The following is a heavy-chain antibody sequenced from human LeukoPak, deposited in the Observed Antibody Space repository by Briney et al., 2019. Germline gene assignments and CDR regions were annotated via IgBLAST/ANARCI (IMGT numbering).Heavy chain of an antibody. CDR1: GYTLTELS. CDR2: FDPEDGET. D-gene: IGHD3-10*01. Sequence: ASVKVSCKVSGYTLTELSMHWVRQAPGKGLEWMGGFDPEDGETIYAQKFQGRVTMTEDTSTDTAYMELSSLRSEDTAVYYCANSGPYYYGSGGYYCFDYWGQGTLVTVSS. V-gene: IGHV1-24*01. J-gene: IGHJ4*02. CDR3: ANSGPYYYGSGGYYCFDY.